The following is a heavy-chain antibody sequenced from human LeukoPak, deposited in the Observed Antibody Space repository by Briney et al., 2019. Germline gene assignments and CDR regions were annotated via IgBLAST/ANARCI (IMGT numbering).Heavy chain of an antibody. J-gene: IGHJ5*02. Sequence: SETLSLTCTVSGGSISSGSYYWSWIRQPAGKGLERIGRIYTSGSTNYNPSLKSRVTISVDTSKNQFSLKLSSVTAADTAVYYCARWGSSWLRGGWFDPWGQGTLVTVSS. CDR3: ARWGSSWLRGGWFDP. D-gene: IGHD6-13*01. CDR1: GGSISSGSYY. CDR2: IYTSGST. V-gene: IGHV4-61*02.